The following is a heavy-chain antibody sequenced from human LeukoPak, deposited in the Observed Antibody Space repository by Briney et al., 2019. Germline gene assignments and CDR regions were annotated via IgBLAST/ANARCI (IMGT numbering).Heavy chain of an antibody. D-gene: IGHD3-16*01. CDR3: ARTRTQGGLDYYYYMDV. CDR2: IYYSGST. Sequence: SETLSLTCAVSGDSISSGGYSWSWIRQPPGKGLEWIGYIYYSGSTNYNPSLKSRVTISVDTSKNQFSLKLSSVTAADTAVYYCARTRTQGGLDYYYYMDVWGKGTTVTVSS. V-gene: IGHV4-61*08. CDR1: GDSISSGGYS. J-gene: IGHJ6*03.